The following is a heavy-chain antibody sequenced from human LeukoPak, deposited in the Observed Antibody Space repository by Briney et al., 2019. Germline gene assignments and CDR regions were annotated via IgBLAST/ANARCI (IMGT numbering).Heavy chain of an antibody. CDR3: AREGIAAAQPMGV. V-gene: IGHV4-30-2*01. J-gene: IGHJ6*03. CDR2: IYHSGST. Sequence: SETLSLTCTVSGGSISSGGYYWSWIRQPPGKGLEWIGYIYHSGSTYYNPSLKSRVTISVDRSKNQFSLKLSSVTAADTAVYYCAREGIAAAQPMGVWGKGTTVTVSS. CDR1: GGSISSGGYY. D-gene: IGHD6-13*01.